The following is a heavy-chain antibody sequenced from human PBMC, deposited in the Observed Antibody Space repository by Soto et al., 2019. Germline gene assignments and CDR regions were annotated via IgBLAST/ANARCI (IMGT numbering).Heavy chain of an antibody. J-gene: IGHJ4*02. Sequence: EVKLLESGGGLVQPGGSLRLSCTGSGFTFSNYAITWVRQAPGNGLEWVSSISSGGDITFYADSVRGRFTISRDNSKTTLSLQMNNLRDEDTAVYYCAKRAPTSGPTGFDYWGQGTLVPVSS. D-gene: IGHD4-4*01. V-gene: IGHV3-23*01. CDR1: GFTFSNYA. CDR3: AKRAPTSGPTGFDY. CDR2: ISSGGDIT.